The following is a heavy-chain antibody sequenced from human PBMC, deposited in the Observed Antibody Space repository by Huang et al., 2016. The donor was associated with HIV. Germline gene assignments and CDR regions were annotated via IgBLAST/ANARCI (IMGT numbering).Heavy chain of an antibody. CDR1: GYTFTGYF. J-gene: IGHJ6*02. D-gene: IGHD6-6*01. V-gene: IGHV1-2*02. Sequence: QVQLVQSGAEVKKPGASVKVSCKASGYTFTGYFMNWVRQAPGQGLEWMGWINPHRGGTNYAQRCQGRVTMTRDTSSRTAYMELSRLRSDDTAVYYCAREHSRSHLGYYYYYGMDVWGQGTTVTVSS. CDR2: INPHRGGT. CDR3: AREHSRSHLGYYYYYGMDV.